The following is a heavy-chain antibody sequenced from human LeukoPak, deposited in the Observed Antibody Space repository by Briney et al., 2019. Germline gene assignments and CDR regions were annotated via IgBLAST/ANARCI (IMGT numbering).Heavy chain of an antibody. D-gene: IGHD6-13*01. CDR3: ARLVTSSWPIDY. Sequence: GESLKISCQGSGYSFTSYWIGWVRQTPGKGLEGMGIIYPSDSDTSYSPSFQGQVTISADKSSSTAYLHWSSLKASDTAMYYCARLVTSSWPIDYWGQGTLVTVSS. V-gene: IGHV5-51*01. CDR2: IYPSDSDT. CDR1: GYSFTSYW. J-gene: IGHJ4*02.